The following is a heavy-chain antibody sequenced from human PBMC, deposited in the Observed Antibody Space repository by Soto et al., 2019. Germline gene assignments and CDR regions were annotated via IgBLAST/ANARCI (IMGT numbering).Heavy chain of an antibody. D-gene: IGHD3-16*01. V-gene: IGHV1-69*01. CDR3: ARGWGLVS. Sequence: QLEQSGAEVRKPGSSVKVSCKPSGGSLTSYPMAWVRQSPGQGFEWMGGIIPIHGTTEYAQKFQGRVTITADESTNRATLELTGLTSEDTAVYYCARGWGLVSWGQGTLVTVSS. J-gene: IGHJ4*02. CDR2: IIPIHGTT. CDR1: GGSLTSYP.